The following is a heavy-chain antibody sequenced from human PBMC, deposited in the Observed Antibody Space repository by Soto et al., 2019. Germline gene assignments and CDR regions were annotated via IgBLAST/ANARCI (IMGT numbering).Heavy chain of an antibody. J-gene: IGHJ4*02. D-gene: IGHD2-2*01. V-gene: IGHV1-69*10. CDR1: GGTFSSYA. CDR2: IIPILGIA. CDR3: ASLLYEDQLLYYFDY. Sequence: ASVKVSCKASGGTFSSYAISWVRQAPGQGLEWMGEIIPILGIANYAQKFQGRVTITADKSTSTAYMELSSLRSEDTAVYYCASLLYEDQLLYYFDYWGQGTLVTVSS.